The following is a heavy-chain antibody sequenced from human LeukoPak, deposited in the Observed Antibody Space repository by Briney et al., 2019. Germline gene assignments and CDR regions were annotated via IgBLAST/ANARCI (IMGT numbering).Heavy chain of an antibody. D-gene: IGHD5/OR15-5a*01. CDR2: ITTASTI. CDR3: ARVVSSRSAVGFDP. J-gene: IGHJ5*02. CDR1: GFTFSDYY. Sequence: GGSLRLSCAASGFTFSDYYMRWIRQAPGKGLEWVSNITTASTIYYADSVKGRFTISRDNAENSLYLQMNSLTNEDTAVYYCARVVSSRSAVGFDPWGQGTLVTVSS. V-gene: IGHV3-11*04.